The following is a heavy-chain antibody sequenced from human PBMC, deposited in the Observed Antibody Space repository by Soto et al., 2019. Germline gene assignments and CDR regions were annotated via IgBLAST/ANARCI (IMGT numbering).Heavy chain of an antibody. CDR1: GGTFSSYA. CDR2: ITPIFGTA. J-gene: IGHJ5*02. V-gene: IGHV1-69*13. CDR3: ARDIGYSSSWFSP. Sequence: GASVKVSCKASGGTFSSYAISWVRQAPGQGLEWMGGITPIFGTANYAQKFQGRVTITADESTSTAYMELSSLRSEDTAVYYCARDIGYSSSWFSPWGQGTLVTVSS. D-gene: IGHD6-13*01.